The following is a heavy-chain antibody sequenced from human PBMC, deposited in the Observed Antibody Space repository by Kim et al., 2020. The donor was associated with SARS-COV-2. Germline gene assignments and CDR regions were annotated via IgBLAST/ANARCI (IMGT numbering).Heavy chain of an antibody. CDR1: GGSISSSSYY. J-gene: IGHJ5*02. D-gene: IGHD5-12*01. CDR3: ARLTVATFLRADWFDP. Sequence: SETLSLTCTVSGGSISSSSYYWGWIRQPPGKGLEWIGSIYYSGSTYYNPSLKSRVTISVDTSKNQFSLKLSSVTAADTAVYYCARLTVATFLRADWFDPWGQGTLVTVSS. CDR2: IYYSGST. V-gene: IGHV4-39*01.